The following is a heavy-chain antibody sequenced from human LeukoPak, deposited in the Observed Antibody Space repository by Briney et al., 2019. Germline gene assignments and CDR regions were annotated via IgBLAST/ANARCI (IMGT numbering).Heavy chain of an antibody. J-gene: IGHJ4*02. CDR1: GGTFSSYA. D-gene: IGHD1-26*01. Sequence: SVKVSCKASGGTFSSYAISWVRQAPGQGLEWMGGIIPIFGTANYAQKFQGRVTITADKSTSTAYMELSRLRSDDTAVYYCARDGIVGATVDYWGQGTLVTVSS. CDR2: IIPIFGTA. CDR3: ARDGIVGATVDY. V-gene: IGHV1-69*06.